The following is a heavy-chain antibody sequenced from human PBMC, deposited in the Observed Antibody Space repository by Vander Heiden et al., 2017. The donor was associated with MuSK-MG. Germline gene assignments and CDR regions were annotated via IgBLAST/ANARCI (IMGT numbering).Heavy chain of an antibody. J-gene: IGHJ2*01. D-gene: IGHD4-17*01. CDR1: GYKFASYY. CDR2: IYPGDSDT. V-gene: IGHV5-51*01. CDR3: ARLVMGTTDWYLDL. Sequence: EVQLVQSGAEVKKPGESLKISCKSSGYKFASYYIAWVRQMSGKGLEWMGIIYPGDSDTRYSPSVQGQVTISADKSITTAYLQWSSLKASDTAMYYCARLVMGTTDWYLDLWGRGTLVTVSS.